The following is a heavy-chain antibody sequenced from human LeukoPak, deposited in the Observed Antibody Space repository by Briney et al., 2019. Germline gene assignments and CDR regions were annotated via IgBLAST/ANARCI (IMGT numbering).Heavy chain of an antibody. D-gene: IGHD3-10*01. CDR1: GFDISYNY. Sequence: SEGSLRLSCVASGFDISYNYVGWVRQAPGKGLEWVSVIHTGGTTHYTDSVKGRFTISKDNSNNTVFLQMNSVRVEDTAVYYCARVWFGYFFQWGQGVLVTVSS. CDR3: ARVWFGYFFQ. CDR2: IHTGGTT. V-gene: IGHV3-53*01. J-gene: IGHJ4*02.